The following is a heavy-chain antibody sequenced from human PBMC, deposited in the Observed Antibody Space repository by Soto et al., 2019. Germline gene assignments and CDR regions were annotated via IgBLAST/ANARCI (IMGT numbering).Heavy chain of an antibody. D-gene: IGHD2-2*01. CDR3: AIVPATALDAFDI. CDR2: IYPGDSDT. CDR1: GYRFTSYW. V-gene: IGHV5-51*01. J-gene: IGHJ3*02. Sequence: PGESLKISCKGSGYRFTSYWIGWVRQMPGKGLEWMGIIYPGDSDTRYSPSFQGQVTISADKSISTAYLQWSSLKASDTAMYYCAIVPATALDAFDIWGQGTMVTVSS.